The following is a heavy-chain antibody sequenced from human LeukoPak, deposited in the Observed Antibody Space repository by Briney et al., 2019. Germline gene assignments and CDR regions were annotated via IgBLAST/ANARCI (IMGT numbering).Heavy chain of an antibody. D-gene: IGHD3-10*01. CDR3: ARGREFGYWFDS. CDR2: INAGNGNT. J-gene: IGHJ5*01. CDR1: GYTFTSYA. V-gene: IGHV1-3*03. Sequence: ASVKVSCKASGYTFTSYAMHWVRQAPGQRLEWMGWINAGNGNTKYSQEFQGRVTITRDTSASTAFMELSSLRSEVMAVYYCARGREFGYWFDSWGQGTLVTVSS.